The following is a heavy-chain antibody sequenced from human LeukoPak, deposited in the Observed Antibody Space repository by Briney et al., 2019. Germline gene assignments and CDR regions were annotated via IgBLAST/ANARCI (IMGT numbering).Heavy chain of an antibody. J-gene: IGHJ4*02. Sequence: GGSLRLSCAASGFTFSSYSMNWVRQAPGKGLEWVSAISGSGGSTYYADSVKGRFTISRDNSKSTLYLQMNSLRAEDTAVYYCAKDATDYGDSIFDYWGQGTLVTVSS. CDR2: ISGSGGST. CDR3: AKDATDYGDSIFDY. CDR1: GFTFSSYS. V-gene: IGHV3-23*01. D-gene: IGHD4-17*01.